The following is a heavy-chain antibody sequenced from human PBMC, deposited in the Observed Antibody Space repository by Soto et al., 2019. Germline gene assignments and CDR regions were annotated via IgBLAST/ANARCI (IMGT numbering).Heavy chain of an antibody. V-gene: IGHV4-30-4*01. CDR2: IYYSGST. CDR1: GCSISSGDYY. CDR3: ARSRRNIVVVPAAKAGYFDY. Sequence: SETLSLTCTVSGCSISSGDYYWSWILQPPGKGLEWIGYIYYSGSTYYNPSLKSRVTISADTSKNQFSLKLSSVTAADTAVYYCARSRRNIVVVPAAKAGYFDYWGQGTLVTVSS. J-gene: IGHJ4*02. D-gene: IGHD2-2*01.